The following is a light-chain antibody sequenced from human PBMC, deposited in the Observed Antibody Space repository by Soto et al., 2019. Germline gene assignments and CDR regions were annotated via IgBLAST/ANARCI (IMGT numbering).Light chain of an antibody. Sequence: DIQMTQSPSSLSASVGDRVTITCQASQDISNYLNWYQQKPGKAPKLLNYDASNLETGVPSRFSGSGSGTDFTFTISSLQPEDIATYYCQQYDNLITFGPGTRLEIK. J-gene: IGKJ5*01. CDR3: QQYDNLIT. CDR1: QDISNY. V-gene: IGKV1-33*01. CDR2: DAS.